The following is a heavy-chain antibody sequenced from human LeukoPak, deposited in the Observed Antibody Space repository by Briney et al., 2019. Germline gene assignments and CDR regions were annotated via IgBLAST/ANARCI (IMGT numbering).Heavy chain of an antibody. CDR3: ARDGDTAIRGVDFDY. J-gene: IGHJ4*02. D-gene: IGHD3-10*01. CDR2: MSYDGNKK. Sequence: GGSLRLSCAASGFTFSTHAIHWVRQAPGKGLEWAAVMSYDGNKKYYADSVKGRFTISRDNSKNTLYLQMNNLITEDTAVYYCARDGDTAIRGVDFDYWGQGTLVTVSS. V-gene: IGHV3-30-3*01. CDR1: GFTFSTHA.